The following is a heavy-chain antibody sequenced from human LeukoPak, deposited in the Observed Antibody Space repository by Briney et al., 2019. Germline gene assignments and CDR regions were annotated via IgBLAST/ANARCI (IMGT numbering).Heavy chain of an antibody. CDR2: IKQDGSEK. CDR1: GFTFSSYW. D-gene: IGHD3-22*01. J-gene: IGHJ3*02. CDR3: TRDFSQVHYDSSGATIPIDI. Sequence: GGSLRLSCAASGFTFSSYWMSWVRQAPGKGLEWVANIKQDGSEKYYVDSVKGRFTISRDNAKNSLYLQMNSLRAEDTAVYYCTRDFSQVHYDSSGATIPIDIWGQGTMVTVSS. V-gene: IGHV3-7*03.